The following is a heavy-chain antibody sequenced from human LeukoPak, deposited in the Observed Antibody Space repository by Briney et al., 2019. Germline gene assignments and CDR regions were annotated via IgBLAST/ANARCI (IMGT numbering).Heavy chain of an antibody. CDR3: VRLRRNSDRSGYYYYYNY. J-gene: IGHJ4*02. Sequence: GGSLRLSCAASGFTFSDYSINWVRQAPGNGLEWVSSINPTSTSIYYADAVKGRFTISRDHAKSSLYLQMNSLRAEATALYYCVRLRRNSDRSGYYYYYNYWGQGILVTVSS. CDR2: INPTSTSI. D-gene: IGHD3-22*01. CDR1: GFTFSDYS. V-gene: IGHV3-21*01.